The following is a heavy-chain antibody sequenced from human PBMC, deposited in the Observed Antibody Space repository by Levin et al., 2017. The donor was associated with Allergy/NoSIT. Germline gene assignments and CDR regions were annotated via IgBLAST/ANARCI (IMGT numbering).Heavy chain of an antibody. CDR3: ARDGHYYYYMDV. V-gene: IGHV4-4*02. D-gene: IGHD3/OR15-3a*01. Sequence: SETLSLTCTVSGDFISSSNWWSWVRQPPGKGLEWIGEIYHSGSTNYNPSLKSRVTISVDKSKNQFSLKLSSVTAADTAVYYCARDGHYYYYMDVWGKGTPVTVSS. J-gene: IGHJ6*03. CDR2: IYHSGST. CDR1: GDFISSSNW.